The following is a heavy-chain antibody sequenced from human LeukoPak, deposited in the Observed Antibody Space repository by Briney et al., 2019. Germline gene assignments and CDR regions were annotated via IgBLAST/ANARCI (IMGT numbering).Heavy chain of an antibody. CDR3: VYGNSSGWGCFDY. CDR2: INHSGST. D-gene: IGHD6-19*01. V-gene: IGHV4-34*01. J-gene: IGHJ4*02. CDR1: GGSFSGYY. Sequence: SETLSLTCAVYGGSFSGYYWSWIRQPPGKGLEWIGEINHSGSTNYNPSLKSRVTISVDTSKNQFSLKLSSVTAADTAVYYCVYGNSSGWGCFDYWGQGTLVTVSS.